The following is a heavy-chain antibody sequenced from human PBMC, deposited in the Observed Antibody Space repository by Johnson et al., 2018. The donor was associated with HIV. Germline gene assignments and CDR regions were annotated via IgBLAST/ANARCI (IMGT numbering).Heavy chain of an antibody. CDR2: ISGSGGST. V-gene: IGHV3-23*04. CDR3: AKDPPGAFDI. J-gene: IGHJ3*02. Sequence: VQLVESGGGVVQPGRSLRLSCAASGFTFSSYAMSWVRQAPGKGLEWVSAISGSGGSTYYADSVKGRFTISIDNSKNTRYLQMNSLRAEDTAGYYCAKDPPGAFDIWGQGTMVTVSS. D-gene: IGHD1-14*01. CDR1: GFTFSSYA.